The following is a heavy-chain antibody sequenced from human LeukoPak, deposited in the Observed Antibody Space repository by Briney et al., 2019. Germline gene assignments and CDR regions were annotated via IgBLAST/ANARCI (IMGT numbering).Heavy chain of an antibody. CDR3: ARGPILSGGSQTPFDY. CDR2: INHSGST. J-gene: IGHJ4*02. Sequence: SETLSLTCAVYGGSFSGYYWSWIRQPPGKGLEWIGEINHSGSTNYNPSLKSRVTISVDTSKNQFSLKLSSVTAADTAVYYCARGPILSGGSQTPFDYWGQGTLVTVSS. CDR1: GGSFSGYY. V-gene: IGHV4-34*01. D-gene: IGHD2-15*01.